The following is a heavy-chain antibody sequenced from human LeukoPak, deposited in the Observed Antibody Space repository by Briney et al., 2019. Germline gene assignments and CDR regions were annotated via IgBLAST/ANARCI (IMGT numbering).Heavy chain of an antibody. J-gene: IGHJ6*03. D-gene: IGHD6-19*01. CDR2: IYYSGST. CDR1: GGSISSYY. CDR3: AREADRSGWYAGGMDV. V-gene: IGHV4-59*01. Sequence: SETLSLTCTVSGGSISSYYWSCIRQPPGKGMEWIGYIYYSGSTNYNPSLKSRVTISVDTSKNQFSLKLSSVTAADTAVYYCAREADRSGWYAGGMDVWGKGTTVTVSS.